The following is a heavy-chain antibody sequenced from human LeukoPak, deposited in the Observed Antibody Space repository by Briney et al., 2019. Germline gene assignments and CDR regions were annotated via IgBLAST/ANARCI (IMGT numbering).Heavy chain of an antibody. CDR1: GYTFTSYA. V-gene: IGHV1-3*01. D-gene: IGHD1-26*01. CDR3: ARAHSGSYSDY. Sequence: EASVKVSCKASGYTFTSYAMHWVRQAPGQRLEWMGWINAGNGNTKYSQKLQGRVTMTTDTSTSTAYMELRSLRSDDTAVYYCARAHSGSYSDYWGQGTLVTVSS. J-gene: IGHJ4*02. CDR2: INAGNGNT.